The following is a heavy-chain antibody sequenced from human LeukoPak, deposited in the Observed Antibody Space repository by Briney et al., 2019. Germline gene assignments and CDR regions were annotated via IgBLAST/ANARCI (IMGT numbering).Heavy chain of an antibody. Sequence: PSETLSLTCRVSGASISGYYWSWIRQPPGKGLEWIGHMYYSGGTTYNPSLKSRVSISLDTSKKHFSLRLNSVTAADTAVYYCAGTGLFFDYWSQGTLVTVSS. D-gene: IGHD7-27*01. V-gene: IGHV4-59*01. CDR2: MYYSGGT. CDR3: AGTGLFFDY. CDR1: GASISGYY. J-gene: IGHJ4*02.